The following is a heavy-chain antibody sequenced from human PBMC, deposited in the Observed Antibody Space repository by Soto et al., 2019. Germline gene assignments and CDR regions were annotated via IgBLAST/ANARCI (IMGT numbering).Heavy chain of an antibody. CDR3: AKARTGSACCFDS. Sequence: GGSLRLSCAASGFTFTTFAVNWARQAPGKGLEWVSTVTGGGGTYYADSVKGRFTISRDNSKNTLYLQMNSLRAEDTAVYYCAKARTGSACCFDSWGQGTLVTVSS. CDR2: VTGGGGT. V-gene: IGHV3-23*01. CDR1: GFTFTTFA. J-gene: IGHJ4*02. D-gene: IGHD1-26*01.